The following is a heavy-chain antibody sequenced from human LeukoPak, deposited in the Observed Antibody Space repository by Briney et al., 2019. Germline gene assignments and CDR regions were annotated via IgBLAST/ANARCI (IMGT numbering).Heavy chain of an antibody. CDR3: ARVTVGFDY. D-gene: IGHD2-15*01. V-gene: IGHV3-48*03. J-gene: IGHJ4*02. CDR1: GFIFSNYE. CDR2: ISSSGSTI. Sequence: GGSLRLSCAASGFIFSNYEMSWVRQPPGKGLEWLSYISSSGSTISYADSVKGRFTISRDNAKNSLYLQMNSLRAEDTAIYYCARVTVGFDYGGQGTLVTVSS.